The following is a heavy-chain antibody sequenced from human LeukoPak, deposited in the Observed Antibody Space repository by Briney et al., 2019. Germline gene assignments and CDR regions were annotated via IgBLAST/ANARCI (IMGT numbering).Heavy chain of an antibody. CDR2: IYTSGST. Sequence: PSETLSLTCTVSGGSISSYYWSWIRQPAGKGLEWIGRIYTSGSTNYNPFLKSRVTMSVDTSKNQFSLKLSSVTAADTAVYYCARGRSGYYTYYFDYWGQGTLVTVSS. D-gene: IGHD3-3*01. CDR1: GGSISSYY. J-gene: IGHJ4*02. V-gene: IGHV4-4*07. CDR3: ARGRSGYYTYYFDY.